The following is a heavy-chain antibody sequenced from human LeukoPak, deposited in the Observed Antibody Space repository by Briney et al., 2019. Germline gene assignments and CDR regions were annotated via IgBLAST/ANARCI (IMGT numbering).Heavy chain of an antibody. CDR2: ISGSGGST. D-gene: IGHD3-10*01. CDR1: GFTFSSYA. J-gene: IGHJ3*02. V-gene: IGHV3-23*01. CDR3: AKDSEGLLWFGEPTYDAFDI. Sequence: PGGSLRLSCAASGFTFSSYAMSWVRQAPGKGLEWVSAISGSGGSTYYADSVKGRFTISRDNSKNTLYLQMNSLRAEDTAVYYCAKDSEGLLWFGEPTYDAFDIWGQGTMVTVSS.